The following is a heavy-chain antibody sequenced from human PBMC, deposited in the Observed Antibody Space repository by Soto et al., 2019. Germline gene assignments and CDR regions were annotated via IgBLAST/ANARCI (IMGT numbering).Heavy chain of an antibody. CDR2: MNPNSGNT. V-gene: IGHV1-8*01. J-gene: IGHJ4*02. CDR3: ARGPAYYDFWSGSNPFDY. D-gene: IGHD3-3*01. Sequence: RASVKVSCKASGYTFTSYDINWVRQATGQGLEWMGWMNPNSGNTGYAQKFQGRVTMTRNTSISTAYMELSSLRSEDTAVYYCARGPAYYDFWSGSNPFDYWGQGTLVTVSS. CDR1: GYTFTSYD.